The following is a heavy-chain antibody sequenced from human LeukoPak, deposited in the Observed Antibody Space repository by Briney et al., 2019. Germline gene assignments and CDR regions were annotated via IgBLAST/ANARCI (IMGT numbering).Heavy chain of an antibody. J-gene: IGHJ4*02. D-gene: IGHD2-2*01. CDR2: ISGSGGST. CDR1: GFTFSSYA. V-gene: IGHV3-23*01. CDR3: SKDGRGYCSSTSCLYY. Sequence: PGGSLRLSCAASGFTFSSYAMSWVRQAPGKGLEWVSAISGSGGSTYYADSVKGRFTISRDNSKNTLYLQMNSLRAEDTAVYYCSKDGRGYCSSTSCLYYWGQGALVTVSS.